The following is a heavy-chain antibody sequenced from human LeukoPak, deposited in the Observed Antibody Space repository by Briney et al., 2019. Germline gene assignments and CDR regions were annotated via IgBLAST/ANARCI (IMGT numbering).Heavy chain of an antibody. Sequence: GSLRLSCAASGFTVSSNYMSWVRQAPGKGLEWVSVIYSGGSTYYADSVKGRFTISRDNSKNTLYLQMNSLRAEDTAVYYCARCTSYDAFDIWGQGTMVTVSS. CDR2: IYSGGST. CDR3: ARCTSYDAFDI. V-gene: IGHV3-66*01. CDR1: GFTVSSNY. J-gene: IGHJ3*02. D-gene: IGHD2-2*01.